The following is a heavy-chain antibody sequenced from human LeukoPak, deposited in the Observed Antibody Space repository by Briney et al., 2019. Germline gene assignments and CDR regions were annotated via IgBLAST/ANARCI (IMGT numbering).Heavy chain of an antibody. CDR2: ISWNSGSI. V-gene: IGHV3-9*01. J-gene: IGHJ4*02. CDR1: GFTFDDYA. CDR3: AKDSDYGSGSFDY. D-gene: IGHD3-10*01. Sequence: SLRLSCAASGFTFDDYAMHWVRQAPGKGLEWVSGISWNSGSIGYADSVKGRFTISRDNAKNSLYLQMNSLRAEDTALYYCAKDSDYGSGSFDYWGQGTLVTVSS.